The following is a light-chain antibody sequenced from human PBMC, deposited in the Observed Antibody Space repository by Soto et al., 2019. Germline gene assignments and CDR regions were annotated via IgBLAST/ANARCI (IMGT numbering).Light chain of an antibody. CDR3: QQLNSYPRA. CDR1: QAITSY. V-gene: IGKV1-9*01. Sequence: DIQMTQSPSSLSASVGDRVTITCQASQAITSYLNWYQHKPGKAPKLQIYSASTLQIGVPSRFSGSGSGTDFSLTISSLQPQDSATYYCQQLNSYPRAFGPGTKVDIK. J-gene: IGKJ3*01. CDR2: SAS.